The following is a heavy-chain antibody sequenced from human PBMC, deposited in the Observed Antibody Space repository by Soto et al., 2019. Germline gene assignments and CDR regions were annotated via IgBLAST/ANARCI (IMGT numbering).Heavy chain of an antibody. CDR1: GYTFTSYW. CDR2: IYPGDSEI. CDR3: ARGGYTYGLIYLDF. D-gene: IGHD5-18*01. J-gene: IGHJ4*02. Sequence: EVQLVQSGAEVKKPGESLKISCKGAGYTFTSYWIGWVRQMPGKGLEWMGIIYPGDSEIRYSPSFQGQVAISADKSISTAYLQWSSLKASDTAIDYCARGGYTYGLIYLDFWGQGTLVTVSS. V-gene: IGHV5-51*01.